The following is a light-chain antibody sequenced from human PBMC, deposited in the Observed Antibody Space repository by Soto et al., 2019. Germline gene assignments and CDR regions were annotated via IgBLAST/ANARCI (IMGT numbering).Light chain of an antibody. V-gene: IGLV2-14*01. CDR2: EVS. Sequence: QSALTQPASVSGYPGQSITISCTGSSTDVGGYNYVSWYQQHPAKAPKLLIYEVSHRPSGVSNRFSGSKSGDTASLTISGLQAEDEADYYCSSSTGSSTYVFGTGTKVTVL. J-gene: IGLJ1*01. CDR3: SSSTGSSTYV. CDR1: STDVGGYNY.